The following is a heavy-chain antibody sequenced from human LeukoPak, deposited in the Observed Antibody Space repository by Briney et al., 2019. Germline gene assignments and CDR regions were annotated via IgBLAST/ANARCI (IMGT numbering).Heavy chain of an antibody. D-gene: IGHD2-8*01. V-gene: IGHV3-33*01. Sequence: GGSLRLSCAASGFTFSRSGMHWVRQAPGKGPEWVAVIWYDGSKQYYTEFVKGRFTISRDNSKNTLDLQMSSLRVEDTAVYYCARDTTEGVLSLDVWGQGTTVTVSS. CDR1: GFTFSRSG. CDR3: ARDTTEGVLSLDV. CDR2: IWYDGSKQ. J-gene: IGHJ6*02.